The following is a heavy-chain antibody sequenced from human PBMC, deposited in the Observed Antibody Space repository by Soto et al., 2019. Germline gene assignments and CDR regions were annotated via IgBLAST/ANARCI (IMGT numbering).Heavy chain of an antibody. Sequence: EVQLVESGGGLVKPGGSLRLSCAASGFTFSSYSMNWVRQAPGKGLEWVSSISSSSSYIYYADSVKGRFTISRDNAKNSLYQQMNSQRAEDTALYYCARDGAYGYEFWSGYSYSFDSWGQGTLVTVSS. CDR2: ISSSSSYI. V-gene: IGHV3-21*01. CDR1: GFTFSSYS. CDR3: ARDGAYGYEFWSGYSYSFDS. J-gene: IGHJ4*02. D-gene: IGHD3-3*01.